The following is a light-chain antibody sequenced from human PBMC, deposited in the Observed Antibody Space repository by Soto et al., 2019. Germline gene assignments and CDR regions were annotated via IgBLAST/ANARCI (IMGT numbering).Light chain of an antibody. CDR2: GAS. Sequence: EIVLTQSPGTLSLSPGERATLSCRASQSVSSSYLAWYQQEPGQAPRLLIYGASSRATGIPDRFSGSGSGTDFTLTISRLEPEDFAVYYCQQYGSSPPTFGQGTRLEIK. CDR1: QSVSSSY. J-gene: IGKJ5*01. V-gene: IGKV3-20*01. CDR3: QQYGSSPPT.